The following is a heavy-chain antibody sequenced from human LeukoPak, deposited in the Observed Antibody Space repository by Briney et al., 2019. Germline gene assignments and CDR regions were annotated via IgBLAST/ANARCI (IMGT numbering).Heavy chain of an antibody. D-gene: IGHD4-17*01. CDR2: IYYSGST. CDR1: GGSVSSGSYY. J-gene: IGHJ4*02. Sequence: SETLSLTCTVSGGSVSSGSYYWSWIRQPPGKGLEWIGYIYYSGSTNYNPSLKSRVTISVDTSKNQFSLKLSSVTAADTAVYYCARDHYGANDYWGQGTLVTASS. CDR3: ARDHYGANDY. V-gene: IGHV4-61*01.